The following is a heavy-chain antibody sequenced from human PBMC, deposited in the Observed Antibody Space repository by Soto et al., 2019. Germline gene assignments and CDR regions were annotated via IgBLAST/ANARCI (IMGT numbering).Heavy chain of an antibody. J-gene: IGHJ6*02. CDR3: ARYKSNYYYGMDV. D-gene: IGHD1-20*01. CDR2: IYYSGIT. CDR1: GGSISSYY. Sequence: SETLSLTCTVSGGSISSYYWSWIRQPPGKGLEWIGYIYYSGITNYNPSLKGRVTISVDTSKNQFSLKLSSVTAADTAVYYCARYKSNYYYGMDVCGQGTTVTVSS. V-gene: IGHV4-59*01.